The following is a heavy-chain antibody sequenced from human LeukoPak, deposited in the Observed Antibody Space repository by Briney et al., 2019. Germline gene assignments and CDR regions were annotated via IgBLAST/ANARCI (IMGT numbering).Heavy chain of an antibody. V-gene: IGHV3-11*05. J-gene: IGHJ4*02. Sequence: GGSLRPSCAGSGFVFSDFDINWIRHSPGKGLEWLAYISPDGSYTTYGDSVKGRFVISRDNAKNSVSLQMNSLRVEDTAVYFCASDQVSGVFDYWGQGARVTV. CDR3: ASDQVSGVFDY. CDR2: ISPDGSYT. CDR1: GFVFSDFD. D-gene: IGHD5/OR15-5a*01.